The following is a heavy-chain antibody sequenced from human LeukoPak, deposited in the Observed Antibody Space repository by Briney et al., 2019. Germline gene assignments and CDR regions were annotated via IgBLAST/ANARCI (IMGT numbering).Heavy chain of an antibody. D-gene: IGHD1-26*01. CDR3: AKDLYSGSRRIFDY. Sequence: GGSLRLSCAASGFTFRTYWMHWVRQAPGKGLLWVSRINTDGSGTIYADSVKGRFTISRDNSKNTLYLQMNSLRAEDTAVYYCAKDLYSGSRRIFDYWGRGTLVTVSS. J-gene: IGHJ4*02. CDR2: INTDGSGT. V-gene: IGHV3-74*01. CDR1: GFTFRTYW.